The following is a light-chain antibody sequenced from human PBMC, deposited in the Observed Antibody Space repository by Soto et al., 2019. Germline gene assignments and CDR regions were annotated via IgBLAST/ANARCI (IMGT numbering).Light chain of an antibody. V-gene: IGLV2-14*01. CDR3: SSFTSSPLGHVV. J-gene: IGLJ2*01. CDR2: DVS. CDR1: SSDVGGYNY. Sequence: QSALTQPASVSGSPGQSITISCTGTSSDVGGYNYVSWYLQHPGKAPKLMIYDVSNRPSGVSNRFSGSKSGNTASLTISGLQAEDEADYYCSSFTSSPLGHVVFGGGTKLTVL.